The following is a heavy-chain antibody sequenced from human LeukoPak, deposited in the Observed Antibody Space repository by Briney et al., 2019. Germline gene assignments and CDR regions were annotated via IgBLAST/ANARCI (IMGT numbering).Heavy chain of an antibody. Sequence: GRALRLSCAAPGYNLCSYAMPWVRQAPAKGVERVAAISCDGSNRSYVASVKGRFTIYRDNSKITLYLQMNSLRAEDTAVYYCARDRGNYDILTGYYGLDYYYGMDVWGKGTTVTVSS. CDR3: ARDRGNYDILTGYYGLDYYYGMDV. CDR1: GYNLCSYA. V-gene: IGHV3-30*04. D-gene: IGHD3-9*01. J-gene: IGHJ6*04. CDR2: ISCDGSNR.